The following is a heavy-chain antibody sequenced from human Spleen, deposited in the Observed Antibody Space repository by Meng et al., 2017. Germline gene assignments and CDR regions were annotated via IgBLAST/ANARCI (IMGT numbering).Heavy chain of an antibody. Sequence: QVQLQESGPGLVKPSQTLSLTCSVPGDSISSGDYYWSWIRQPPGKGLEWSGEIYHSGSTNYNPSLKSRVTISVDKSKNQFSLKLSSVTAADTAVYYCARVSLQATIAAAGVVWFDPWGQGTLVTVSS. CDR2: IYHSGST. J-gene: IGHJ5*02. V-gene: IGHV4-30-4*01. CDR3: ARVSLQATIAAAGVVWFDP. D-gene: IGHD6-13*01. CDR1: GDSISSGDYY.